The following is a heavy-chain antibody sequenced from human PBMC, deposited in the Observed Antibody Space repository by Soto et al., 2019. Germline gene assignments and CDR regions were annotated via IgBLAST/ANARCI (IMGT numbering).Heavy chain of an antibody. J-gene: IGHJ6*02. CDR2: IYYSGST. CDR1: GGSVSSGSYY. V-gene: IGHV4-61*01. CDR3: ARDRGDGYNKYGIDV. Sequence: QVQLQESGPGLVKPSETLSLTCTVSGGSVSSGSYYWSWIRQPPGKGLEWLGYIYYSGSTNYNPSLKSRVTISVDTPKNHVSLKLSSVTAADTAVYYCARDRGDGYNKYGIDVWGQGTTVTVSS.